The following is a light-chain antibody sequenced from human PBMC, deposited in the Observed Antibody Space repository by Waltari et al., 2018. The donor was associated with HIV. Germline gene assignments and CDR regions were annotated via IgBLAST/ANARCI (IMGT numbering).Light chain of an antibody. Sequence: QSALTQPRPVSGSPGPSVPISCTGTSSDVGGYNLVSLYQQHPGKAPKLVIYDVSKWPSGVPDRFSGSKSGNTASLTISGLQAEDEADYYCCSYTGSYTWVFGGGTELTVL. V-gene: IGLV2-11*01. CDR3: CSYTGSYTWV. CDR2: DVS. J-gene: IGLJ3*02. CDR1: SSDVGGYNL.